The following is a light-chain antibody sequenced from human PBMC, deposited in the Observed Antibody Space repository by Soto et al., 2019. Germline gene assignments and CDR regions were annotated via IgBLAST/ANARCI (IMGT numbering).Light chain of an antibody. CDR2: GNT. CDR3: QSYDISLSGPWV. CDR1: SSNIGAGYD. V-gene: IGLV1-40*01. J-gene: IGLJ3*02. Sequence: QSVLTQPPSVSGAPGQRVTISCTGNSSNIGAGYDVHWYQQLPRTAPKLLIYGNTNRPSGVPDRFSGSKSGTSASLAISGLRAEDDADYYCQSYDISLSGPWVFGGGTKVTVL.